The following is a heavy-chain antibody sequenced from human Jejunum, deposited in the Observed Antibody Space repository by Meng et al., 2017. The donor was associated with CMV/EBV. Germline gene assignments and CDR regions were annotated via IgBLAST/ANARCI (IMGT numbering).Heavy chain of an antibody. CDR1: GGSLSGDF. D-gene: IGHD5-24*01. CDR3: TRVAGYRNNWFDP. V-gene: IGHV4-34*01. CDR2: INQSGTT. J-gene: IGHJ5*02. Sequence: AVAGGSLSGDFWSWIRQHPGKGLEWIGEINQSGTTNYSPALKSRVTMSVNTANNQFSLKLSSVTAADTAIYYCTRVAGYRNNWFDPWGQGTLVTVSS.